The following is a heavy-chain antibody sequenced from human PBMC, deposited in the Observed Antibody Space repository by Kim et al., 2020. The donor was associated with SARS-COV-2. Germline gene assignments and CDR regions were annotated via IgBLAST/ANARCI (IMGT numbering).Heavy chain of an antibody. Sequence: GGSLRLSCTGSGFTFNNYAMNWLRRAPGRGMEWVSAISNSGGSTYYADSVKGRFTISRDNSKNTLYLLMTSLRVEDTAVYYCAKEGGLASYGYIDYWGQGILATASS. CDR1: GFTFNNYA. V-gene: IGHV3-23*01. J-gene: IGHJ4*02. CDR3: AKEGGLASYGYIDY. CDR2: ISNSGGST. D-gene: IGHD3-16*01.